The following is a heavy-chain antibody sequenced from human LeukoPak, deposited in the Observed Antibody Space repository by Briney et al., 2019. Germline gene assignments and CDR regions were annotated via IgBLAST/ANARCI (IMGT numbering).Heavy chain of an antibody. V-gene: IGHV1-18*04. CDR2: ISAYNGNT. CDR1: GYTFTSYY. CDR3: ARDPPPYCSSTSCYGGYYYYYGMDV. Sequence: ASVKVSRKASGYTFTSYYMYWVRQAPGQGLEWMGWISAYNGNTNYAQKLQGRVTMTTDTSTSTAYMELRSLRSDDTAVYYCARDPPPYCSSTSCYGGYYYYYGMDVWGQGTTVTVSS. D-gene: IGHD2-2*01. J-gene: IGHJ6*02.